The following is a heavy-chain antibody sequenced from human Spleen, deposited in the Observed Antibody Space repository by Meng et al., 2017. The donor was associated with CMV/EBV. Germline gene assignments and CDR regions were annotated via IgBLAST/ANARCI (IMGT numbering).Heavy chain of an antibody. CDR3: ARAKLSGTPNDY. CDR1: GYTFMTYD. D-gene: IGHD5-12*01. V-gene: IGHV1-8*01. J-gene: IGHJ4*02. Sequence: ASVKVSCKASGYTFMTYDINWVRQAPGQGLEWMGWMSPNSGETGLIQKFQGRVTMTRDTSINTAYMELTSLTSDDTAVYHCARAKLSGTPNDYWGQGTLVTVSS. CDR2: MSPNSGET.